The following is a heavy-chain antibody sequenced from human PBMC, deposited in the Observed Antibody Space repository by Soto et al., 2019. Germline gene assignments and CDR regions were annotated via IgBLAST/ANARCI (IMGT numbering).Heavy chain of an antibody. V-gene: IGHV1-8*02. D-gene: IGHD5-18*01. Sequence: ASVKVSCKASGYTFTNNDVSWVRQATGQGLEWTGWMNPGSGDTGYAQKFQGRVTMTRDISIATAYMELNSLTSEDTAIYYCARMESFGSLNWFDPWGQGTRVTVSS. CDR2: MNPGSGDT. CDR3: ARMESFGSLNWFDP. CDR1: GYTFTNND. J-gene: IGHJ5*02.